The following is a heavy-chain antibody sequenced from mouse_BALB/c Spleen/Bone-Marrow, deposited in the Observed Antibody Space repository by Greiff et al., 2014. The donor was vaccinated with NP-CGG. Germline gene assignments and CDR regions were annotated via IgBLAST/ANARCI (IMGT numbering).Heavy chain of an antibody. CDR2: INPNNGGT. CDR1: GYTFTSHY. D-gene: IGHD1-2*01. V-gene: IGHV1S81*02. J-gene: IGHJ2*01. CDR3: TRLSLLRGYFDY. Sequence: QVQLQQPGAELVKPGTSVKLSCKASGYTFTSHYIYWVKQRPGQGLKWIGEINPNNGGTNFNEKFKSKATLTLDKSSSTAYMQLSSLTSEDSAVYYCTRLSLLRGYFDYWGQGTTLTVSS.